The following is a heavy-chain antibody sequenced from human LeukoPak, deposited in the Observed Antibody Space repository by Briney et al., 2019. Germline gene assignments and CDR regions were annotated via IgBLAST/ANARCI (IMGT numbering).Heavy chain of an antibody. CDR1: GGTFSSYT. CDR3: ARDVSSSWEN. D-gene: IGHD6-13*01. V-gene: IGHV1-69*04. J-gene: IGHJ4*02. CDR2: IIPILGIA. Sequence: PRASVKVSCKASGGTFSSYTISRVRQAPGQGLEWMGRIIPILGIANYAQKFQGRVTITADKSTSTAYMELSSLRPEDTAVYYCARDVSSSWENWGQGTLVTVSS.